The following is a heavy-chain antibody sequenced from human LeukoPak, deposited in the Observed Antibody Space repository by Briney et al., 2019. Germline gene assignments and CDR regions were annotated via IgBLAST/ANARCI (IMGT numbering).Heavy chain of an antibody. D-gene: IGHD2-15*01. J-gene: IGHJ6*02. CDR3: AKDEDIVVVVAATQGMDV. CDR1: GLTSRNFA. CDR2: ISGSGGST. Sequence: GGSLRLSCAASGLTSRNFAMNWVRQAPGKGLEWVSAISGSGGSTYYADSVKGRFTISRDNSKNTLYLQMNSLRAEDTAVYYCAKDEDIVVVVAATQGMDVWGQGTTVTVSS. V-gene: IGHV3-23*01.